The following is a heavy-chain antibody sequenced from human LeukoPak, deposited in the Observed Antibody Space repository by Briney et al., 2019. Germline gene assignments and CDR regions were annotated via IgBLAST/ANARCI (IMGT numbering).Heavy chain of an antibody. V-gene: IGHV4-59*01. Sequence: SETLSLTCTVSGRSISSYYWSWIRQPPGKGLEWIGYIYYSGSTNYNPSLKSRVTISVDTSKNQFSLKLSSVTAADTAVYYCARVEAAGIFFDYWGQGTLVTVSS. CDR3: ARVEAAGIFFDY. J-gene: IGHJ4*02. D-gene: IGHD6-13*01. CDR2: IYYSGST. CDR1: GRSISSYY.